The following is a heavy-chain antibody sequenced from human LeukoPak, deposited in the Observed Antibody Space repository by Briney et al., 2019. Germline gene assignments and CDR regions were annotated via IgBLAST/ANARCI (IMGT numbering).Heavy chain of an antibody. CDR2: ISYDGSNK. CDR3: AKGQQLVLLGAEYFQH. CDR1: GFTFSSYG. V-gene: IGHV3-30*18. J-gene: IGHJ1*01. Sequence: PGGSLRLSCAASGFTFSSYGMHWVRQAPGKGLEWVAVISYDGSNKYYADSVKGRFTISRDNSKNTLYLQMNSLRAEDTAVYYCAKGQQLVLLGAEYFQHWGQGTLVTVSS. D-gene: IGHD6-13*01.